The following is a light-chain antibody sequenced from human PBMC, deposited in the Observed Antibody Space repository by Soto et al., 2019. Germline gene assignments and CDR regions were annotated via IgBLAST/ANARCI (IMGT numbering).Light chain of an antibody. J-gene: IGLJ1*01. V-gene: IGLV1-51*02. CDR1: SSNIGKYY. CDR3: GTWDSSLTTFA. Sequence: QSVLTQPPSVSAAPGQTVTMSCSGSSSNIGKYYVSWHQQLPGTAPKLLIYENDKRPSGIPDRFSGSKSGTSATLGITGLQTGDEADYYCGTWDSSLTTFAFGTGTKLTVL. CDR2: END.